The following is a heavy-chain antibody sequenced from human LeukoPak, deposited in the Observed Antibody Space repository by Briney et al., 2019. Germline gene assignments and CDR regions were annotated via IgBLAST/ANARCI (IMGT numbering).Heavy chain of an antibody. V-gene: IGHV1-3*01. CDR1: GYIFTRYA. J-gene: IGHJ4*02. CDR3: ARGIEASSGWYVIDY. Sequence: ASVKVSCTASGYIFTRYAKHWVRQVPGQRLEWMGWINAGNGNTKYSQKIQGRVTITRDTSASTAYMEVSSLRSKDAAVYYCARGIEASSGWYVIDYWGQGTLVTVSS. CDR2: INAGNGNT. D-gene: IGHD6-19*01.